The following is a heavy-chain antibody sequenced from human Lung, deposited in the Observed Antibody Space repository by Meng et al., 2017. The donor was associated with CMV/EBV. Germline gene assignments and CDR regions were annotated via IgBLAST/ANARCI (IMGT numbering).Heavy chain of an antibody. D-gene: IGHD2-2*02. CDR2: IIPIFGTA. Sequence: SVXVSXXASGGTFSSYAISWVRQAPGQGLEWMGGIIPIFGTANYAQKFQGRVTITTDESTSTAYMELSSLRSEDTAVYYCASKAGVVPAAIPVYYYYGMDVWGQRATVTVSS. CDR1: GGTFSSYA. CDR3: ASKAGVVPAAIPVYYYYGMDV. V-gene: IGHV1-69*05. J-gene: IGHJ6*02.